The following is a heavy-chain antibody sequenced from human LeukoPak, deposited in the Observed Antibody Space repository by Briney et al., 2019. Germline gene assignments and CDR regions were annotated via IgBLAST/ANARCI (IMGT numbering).Heavy chain of an antibody. CDR1: GFTFSSYT. V-gene: IGHV3-48*01. CDR2: ISSSSSAI. J-gene: IGHJ4*02. CDR3: ARGPAGKGTR. D-gene: IGHD6-13*01. Sequence: PGGSLRLSCAASGFTFSSYTMNWVRQAPGKGLEWISYISSSSSAIYYADSVKGRFTISRDNAKNSLYLQMNSLRAEDTAVYYCARGPAGKGTRWGQGTLVTVSS.